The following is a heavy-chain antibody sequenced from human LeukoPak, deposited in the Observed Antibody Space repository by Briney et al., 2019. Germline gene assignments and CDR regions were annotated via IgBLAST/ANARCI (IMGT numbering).Heavy chain of an antibody. V-gene: IGHV3-21*04. CDR1: GFTFSSYS. CDR2: ISSSSSYI. D-gene: IGHD1-26*01. J-gene: IGHJ4*02. Sequence: GGSLRLSCAASGFTFSSYSMNWVRQAPGKGLEWVSSISSSSSYIYYADTVKGRFTISRDNTKNTLYLQMNSLRAEDTAIFYCASSGSYHAAFGYWGQGTLVTVSS. CDR3: ASSGSYHAAFGY.